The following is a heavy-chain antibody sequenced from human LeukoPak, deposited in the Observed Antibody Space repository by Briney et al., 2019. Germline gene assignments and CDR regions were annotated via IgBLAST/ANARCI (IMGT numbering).Heavy chain of an antibody. Sequence: PSETLSLTCTVSAGSFSSSSYYWGWIRQPPWKGLEWIGSIYYSGSTYYKPSRKSRVTISIDTSKNQFSLKLSSVTAADTDVYYCARNTAALSHTTIWGQGTLVTVFS. J-gene: IGHJ4*02. CDR3: ARNTAALSHTTI. CDR1: AGSFSSSSYY. V-gene: IGHV4-39*07. CDR2: IYYSGST. D-gene: IGHD6-13*01.